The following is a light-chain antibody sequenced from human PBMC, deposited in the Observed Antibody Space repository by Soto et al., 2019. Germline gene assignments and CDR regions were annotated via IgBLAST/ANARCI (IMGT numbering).Light chain of an antibody. Sequence: DIQMTQSPSSLSASVGARVTITCQASQDIRNYLNWYQQKPGKAPKFLIYDASNLETGVPSRFSGSGSGTDFTFTISSLQPEDIATYYCQQYDNPPLNFGGGPKVEIK. CDR2: DAS. V-gene: IGKV1-33*01. CDR3: QQYDNPPLN. J-gene: IGKJ4*01. CDR1: QDIRNY.